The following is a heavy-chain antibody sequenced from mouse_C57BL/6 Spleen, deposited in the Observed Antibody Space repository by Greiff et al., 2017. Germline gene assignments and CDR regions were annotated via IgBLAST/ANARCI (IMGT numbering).Heavy chain of an antibody. Sequence: QVQLQQSGAELVKPGASVKISCKASGYAFSSYWMNWVKQRPGTGLEWIGQIYPGDGDTNYNGQFKGKATLTADKSSSTAYMQLSSLTSEDSAVYFCARSGDGYYWFAYWGQGTLVTVSA. CDR3: ARSGDGYYWFAY. CDR2: IYPGDGDT. V-gene: IGHV1-80*01. J-gene: IGHJ3*01. CDR1: GYAFSSYW. D-gene: IGHD2-3*01.